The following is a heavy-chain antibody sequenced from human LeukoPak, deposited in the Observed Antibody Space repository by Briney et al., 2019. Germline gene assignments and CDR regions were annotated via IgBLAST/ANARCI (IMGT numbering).Heavy chain of an antibody. Sequence: GGYLRLSCAASGFTFDDYAMHWVRQAPGKGLEWVSSISWNSGTIGYADSVKGRFTISRDNAKNSLYLQMNSLRPEDTALYYCAKDVDSTWGSIDYWGQGILVTVSS. J-gene: IGHJ4*02. CDR1: GFTFDDYA. D-gene: IGHD3-16*01. CDR3: AKDVDSTWGSIDY. V-gene: IGHV3-9*01. CDR2: ISWNSGTI.